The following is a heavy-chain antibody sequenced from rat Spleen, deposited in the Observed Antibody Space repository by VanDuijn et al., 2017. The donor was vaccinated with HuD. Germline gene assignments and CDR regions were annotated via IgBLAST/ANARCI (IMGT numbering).Heavy chain of an antibody. CDR1: GFSLTSYN. Sequence: QGQLKESGPGLVQPSQTLSLTCTVSGFSLTSYNVHWVRQPTGKGLEWMGVVWSDGDTSYNSSLTSRLSISRDTSKSQVFLSMSSLQTEDTATYYCARAGSAAISLGNWFAYWGQGTLVTVSS. CDR2: VWSDGDT. J-gene: IGHJ3*01. V-gene: IGHV2-32*01. D-gene: IGHD1-2*01. CDR3: ARAGSAAISLGNWFAY.